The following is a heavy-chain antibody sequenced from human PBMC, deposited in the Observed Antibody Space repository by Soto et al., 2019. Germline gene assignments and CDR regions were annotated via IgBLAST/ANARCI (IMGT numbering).Heavy chain of an antibody. J-gene: IGHJ6*02. CDR1: GFSLSTSGVG. D-gene: IGHD3-16*01. CDR3: APTPNPDYVRARLHPYGMDV. Sequence: SGPTLVNPTQTLTLTCTFSGFSLSTSGVGVGWIRQPPGKALEWLALIYWDDDKRYSPSLKSRLTITKDTSKNQVVLTMTNMDPVDTATYYCAPTPNPDYVRARLHPYGMDVWGQGTTVTVSS. CDR2: IYWDDDK. V-gene: IGHV2-5*02.